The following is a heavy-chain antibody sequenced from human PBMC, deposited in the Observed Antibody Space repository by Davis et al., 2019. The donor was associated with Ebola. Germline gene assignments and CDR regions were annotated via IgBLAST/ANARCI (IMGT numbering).Heavy chain of an antibody. CDR3: ARDGPDYYGLDV. J-gene: IGHJ6*02. CDR1: GYTFSNYY. Sequence: ASVKVSCKAFGYTFSNYYVHWVRQAPGQGLEWMGVINPSAGYTNYAQKFQGRATITRDTSTSTVYMEVRRLRSDDTAVYYCARDGPDYYGLDVWGQGTTVTVSS. CDR2: INPSAGYT. V-gene: IGHV1-46*01.